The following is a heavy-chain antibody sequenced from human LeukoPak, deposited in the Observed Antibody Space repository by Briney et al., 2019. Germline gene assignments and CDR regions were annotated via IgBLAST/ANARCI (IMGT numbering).Heavy chain of an antibody. J-gene: IGHJ4*02. Sequence: GGSLRLSCAASGFTFSSYAMNWVRQAPGKGLEWVSAISGSGGSTYYADSVKGRFTISRDNSKNTLYLQINSLRAEDTAVYYCAKGDYSNYVRSYFDYWGQGTLVTVSS. D-gene: IGHD4-11*01. CDR2: ISGSGGST. CDR1: GFTFSSYA. CDR3: AKGDYSNYVRSYFDY. V-gene: IGHV3-23*01.